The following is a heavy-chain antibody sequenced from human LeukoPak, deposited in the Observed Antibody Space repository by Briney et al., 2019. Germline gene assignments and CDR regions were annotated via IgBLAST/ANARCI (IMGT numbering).Heavy chain of an antibody. CDR3: ASKQWLVLGGYMDV. D-gene: IGHD6-19*01. CDR1: LGSTRSSSYY. Sequence: SETPSVTCTLPLGSTRSSSYYWGWTRQPPGKGLEWLVRIYYSGSAYYNPSLMSRVTISLDTSKNQFSLKLSSVTAADTAVYYCASKQWLVLGGYMDVWGKGTTVTVSS. CDR2: IYYSGSA. J-gene: IGHJ6*03. V-gene: IGHV4-39*01.